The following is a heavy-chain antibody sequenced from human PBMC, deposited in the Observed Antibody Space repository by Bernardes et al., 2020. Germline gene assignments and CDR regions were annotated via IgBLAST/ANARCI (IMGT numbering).Heavy chain of an antibody. D-gene: IGHD1-26*01. V-gene: IGHV4-39*01. Sequence: SETLSLTCTVSGGSISSSSYYWGWIRQPPGKGLEWIGSIYYSGSTYYNPSLKSRVTISVDTSKNQFSLKLSSVTAADTAVYYCARRGGIVGATNAFDIWGQGTMVTVSS. CDR2: IYYSGST. CDR3: ARRGGIVGATNAFDI. J-gene: IGHJ3*02. CDR1: GGSISSSSYY.